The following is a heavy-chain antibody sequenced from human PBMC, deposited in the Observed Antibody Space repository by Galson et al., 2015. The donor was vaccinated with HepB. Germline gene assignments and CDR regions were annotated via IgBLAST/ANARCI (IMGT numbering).Heavy chain of an antibody. Sequence: SLRLSCAASVFSFSSYGMQWVRQAPGKGLEWVAVISNGGGNKFYADSVKGRFTISRDNSKNTLYLQMNSLRAEDTAVYYCAKDGGVAAAGTFDYWGQGTLVTVSS. CDR3: AKDGGVAAAGTFDY. CDR2: ISNGGGNK. J-gene: IGHJ4*02. D-gene: IGHD6-13*01. V-gene: IGHV3-30*18. CDR1: VFSFSSYG.